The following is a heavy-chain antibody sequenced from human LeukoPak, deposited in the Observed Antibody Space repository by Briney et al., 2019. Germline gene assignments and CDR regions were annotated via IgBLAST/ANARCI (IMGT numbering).Heavy chain of an antibody. CDR2: INHSGST. J-gene: IGHJ5*02. D-gene: IGHD3-9*01. CDR3: ARKVNFSSRYFDWLRGFDP. Sequence: IPSETLSLTCAVYGGSFSGYYWSRIRQPPGKGLEWIGEINHSGSTNYNPSLKSRVTISVDTSKNQFSLKLSSVTAADTAVYYCARKVNFSSRYFDWLRGFDPWGQGTLVTVSS. CDR1: GGSFSGYY. V-gene: IGHV4-34*01.